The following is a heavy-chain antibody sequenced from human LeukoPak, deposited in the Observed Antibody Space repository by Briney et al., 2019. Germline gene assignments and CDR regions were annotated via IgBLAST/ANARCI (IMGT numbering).Heavy chain of an antibody. V-gene: IGHV3-23*01. CDR1: GFIFSHYG. Sequence: GGALRLSCAASGFIFSHYGMNWVRQAPGKGLEWVSGITSRSTTYYADSVKGRFTISRDNSKNMVWLQINSPTAEDTATYYCAKDGNWARFEDWGQGTLVTVSS. CDR3: AKDGNWARFED. D-gene: IGHD7-27*01. J-gene: IGHJ4*02. CDR2: ITSRSTT.